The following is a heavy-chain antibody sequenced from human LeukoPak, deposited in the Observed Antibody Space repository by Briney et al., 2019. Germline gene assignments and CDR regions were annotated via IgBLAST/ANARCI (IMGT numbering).Heavy chain of an antibody. D-gene: IGHD2-15*01. CDR1: GYTFTTYG. CDR2: ISGYNGNT. J-gene: IGHJ2*01. Sequence: ASVKVSCKSSGYTFTTYGISWVRQAPGQGLDWMGWISGYNGNTNYAQKFQGKVTMTTDTSTSTVYMELRSLRSDDTAVYYCARMVVVAATLMGYFDLWGRGTLVTVSS. CDR3: ARMVVVAATLMGYFDL. V-gene: IGHV1-18*01.